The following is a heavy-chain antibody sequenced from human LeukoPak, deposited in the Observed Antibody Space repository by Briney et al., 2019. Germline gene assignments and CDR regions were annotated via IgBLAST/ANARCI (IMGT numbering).Heavy chain of an antibody. V-gene: IGHV1-24*01. D-gene: IGHD3-10*01. CDR3: ATQGGGRGMWHFDV. Sequence: RASVKVSCKVSGYALIAVAMHWLRQAPGKGLEWMGGIDLEEGKKINAQKFQGRLSVTEDTSTDTAHMELSNLRSEDTAVYYCATQGGGRGMWHFDVWGRGTLVTVSS. J-gene: IGHJ2*01. CDR1: GYALIAVA. CDR2: IDLEEGKK.